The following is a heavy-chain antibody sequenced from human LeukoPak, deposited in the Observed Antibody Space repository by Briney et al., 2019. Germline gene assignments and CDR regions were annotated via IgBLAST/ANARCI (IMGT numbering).Heavy chain of an antibody. Sequence: SVRVSCTASGGTFSSNGIDWVRQAPGQGLEWVGRIIPLFGTSRYGQKFQGRVTITADESTTTAYMDLISLTSDDTAVYYCARERSGSNYYGMDVWGKGTTVIVSS. CDR2: IIPLFGTS. CDR1: GGTFSSNG. CDR3: ARERSGSNYYGMDV. V-gene: IGHV1-69*13. J-gene: IGHJ6*04. D-gene: IGHD3-10*01.